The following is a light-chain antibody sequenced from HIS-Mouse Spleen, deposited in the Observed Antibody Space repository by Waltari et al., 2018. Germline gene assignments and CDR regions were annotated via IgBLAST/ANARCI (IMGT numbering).Light chain of an antibody. J-gene: IGLJ2*01. CDR1: RSDAGGYTY. Sequence: QSALTQPASVSGSPGQSITIPCTGTRSDAGGYTYVSWYQQHPGKAPKLMIYDVSNRPSGVSNRFSGSKSGNTASLTISGLQAEDEADYYCSSYTSSSFNVVFGGGTKLTVL. CDR3: SSYTSSSFNVV. CDR2: DVS. V-gene: IGLV2-14*03.